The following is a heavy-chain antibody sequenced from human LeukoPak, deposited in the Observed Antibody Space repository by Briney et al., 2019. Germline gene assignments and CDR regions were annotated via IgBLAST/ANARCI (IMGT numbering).Heavy chain of an antibody. D-gene: IGHD6-13*01. CDR2: INHSGST. J-gene: IGHJ6*03. CDR3: ARGRVSSSSWHSTYYYYFYMDV. Sequence: SETLSLTCAVYGGSFSGYYWSWIRQPPGKGLEWIGEINHSGSTNYNPSLNSRVTISRDTSKNHFSLELSSVTAADTAVYFCARGRVSSSSWHSTYYYYFYMDVWGKGTTVTVSS. CDR1: GGSFSGYY. V-gene: IGHV4-34*01.